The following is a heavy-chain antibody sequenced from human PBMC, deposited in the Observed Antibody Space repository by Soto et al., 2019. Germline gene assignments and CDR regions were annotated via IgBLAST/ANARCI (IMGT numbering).Heavy chain of an antibody. CDR1: GFTFSSYW. D-gene: IGHD2-15*01. Sequence: GGSLRLSCAASGFTFSSYWMSWVRQAPGKGLEWVANRKQDGSEKYYVDSVKGRFTISRDNAKNSLYLQMNSLRAEDTAVYYCARDRYCSGDSCYGVVDTAMAYLDYWGQGTLVTVSS. CDR3: ARDRYCSGDSCYGVVDTAMAYLDY. CDR2: RKQDGSEK. J-gene: IGHJ4*02. V-gene: IGHV3-7*01.